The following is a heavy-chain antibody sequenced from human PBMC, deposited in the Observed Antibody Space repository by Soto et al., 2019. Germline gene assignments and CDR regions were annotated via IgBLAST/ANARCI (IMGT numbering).Heavy chain of an antibody. CDR2: IYYSGST. CDR1: GGSISSSSYY. Sequence: PSETLSLTCTVSGGSISSSSYYWGWIRQPPGKGLEWIGSIYYSGSTYYNPSLKSRVTISVDTSKNQFSLKLSSVTAADTAVYYCAKQLMVRGVIMSFDYWGQGTLVTVSS. V-gene: IGHV4-39*01. D-gene: IGHD3-10*01. CDR3: AKQLMVRGVIMSFDY. J-gene: IGHJ4*02.